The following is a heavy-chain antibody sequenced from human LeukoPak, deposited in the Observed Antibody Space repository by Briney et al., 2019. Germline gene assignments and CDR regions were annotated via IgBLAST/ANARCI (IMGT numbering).Heavy chain of an antibody. CDR3: VRVRYSGSWFPVPNFDC. V-gene: IGHV3-66*01. J-gene: IGHJ4*02. D-gene: IGHD1-26*01. Sequence: GGSLGLSCAASGVTVSGSYMSWVRQAPGKGLEWVSVIYTSGDTYYADSVKGRFTISRDSSKNTLYLQMNTLRTEDTAVYYCVRVRYSGSWFPVPNFDCWGQGTLVTVSS. CDR2: IYTSGDT. CDR1: GVTVSGSY.